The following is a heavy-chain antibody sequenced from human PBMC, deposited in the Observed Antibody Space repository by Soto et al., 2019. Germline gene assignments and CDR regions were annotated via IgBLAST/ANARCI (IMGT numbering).Heavy chain of an antibody. D-gene: IGHD6-13*01. Sequence: ESGGGVVPPGGSLRLSCAASGFTFSAYAMTWVRQAPVKGLEWVSVISGSACATYYADSVKGRFTISRDNSKNTLYLQMNSLRAEDTAVYYCARQDYSTTWYLNYWGQGTLVTVSS. CDR2: ISGSACAT. CDR3: ARQDYSTTWYLNY. J-gene: IGHJ4*02. CDR1: GFTFSAYA. V-gene: IGHV3-23*01.